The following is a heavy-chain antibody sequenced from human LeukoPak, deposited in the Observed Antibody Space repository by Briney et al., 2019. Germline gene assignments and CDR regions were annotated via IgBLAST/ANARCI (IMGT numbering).Heavy chain of an antibody. CDR2: IGRTSVDK. D-gene: IGHD3-22*01. Sequence: GGSLRLSCAASGFTFNTYTMNWVRQAPGNGLEWISSIGRTSVDKYYADSVRGRFTISRDNAKNSLYVQMNSLRAEDTAVYYCVRGDSRELWGQGTLVTVSS. CDR1: GFTFNTYT. J-gene: IGHJ4*02. CDR3: VRGDSREL. V-gene: IGHV3-21*01.